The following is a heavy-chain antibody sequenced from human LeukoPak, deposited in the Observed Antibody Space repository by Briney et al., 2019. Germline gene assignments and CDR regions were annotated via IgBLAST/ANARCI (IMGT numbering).Heavy chain of an antibody. Sequence: PGRSLRLSCAASGFTFDNFAIHWVRQPPGKGLEWVLGISWNSGSIGYADSVKGRFTISRDNAKNSLYLQMNSLRAEDTALYYCAKGADPVVATGGYSYGSHIDYWGQGTLVTVSS. J-gene: IGHJ4*02. CDR1: GFTFDNFA. CDR2: ISWNSGSI. V-gene: IGHV3-9*01. D-gene: IGHD5-18*01. CDR3: AKGADPVVATGGYSYGSHIDY.